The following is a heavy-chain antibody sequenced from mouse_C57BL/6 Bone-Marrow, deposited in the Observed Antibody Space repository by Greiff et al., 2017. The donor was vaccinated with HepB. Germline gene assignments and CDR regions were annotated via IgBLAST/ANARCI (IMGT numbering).Heavy chain of an antibody. CDR1: GFTFSSYG. D-gene: IGHD2-2*01. J-gene: IGHJ4*01. Sequence: EVQLQESGGDLVKPGGSLKLSCAASGFTFSSYGMSWVRQTPDKRLEWVATISSGGSYTYYPDSVKGRFTISRDNAKNTLYLQMSSLKSEDTAMYYCARQIYYGYDAFMDYWGQGTSVTVSS. V-gene: IGHV5-6*01. CDR2: ISSGGSYT. CDR3: ARQIYYGYDAFMDY.